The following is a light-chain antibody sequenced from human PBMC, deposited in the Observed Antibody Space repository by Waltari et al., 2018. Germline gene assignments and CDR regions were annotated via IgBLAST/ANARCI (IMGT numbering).Light chain of an antibody. V-gene: IGKV3-11*01. CDR2: EAS. CDR3: QQRYNWIFT. CDR1: EDIGGS. Sequence: VLTQSPATLSLSPGERATLSCRASEDIGGSLAWYQQRPGQAPRLLIHEASNRATGIPARFSGSGSGTDFTLTISSLESEDFAVYYCQQRYNWIFTFGPGTQVDI. J-gene: IGKJ3*01.